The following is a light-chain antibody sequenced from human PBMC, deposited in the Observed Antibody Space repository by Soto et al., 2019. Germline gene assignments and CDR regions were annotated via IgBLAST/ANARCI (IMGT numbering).Light chain of an antibody. CDR3: QERSNWPWT. CDR2: DAS. Sequence: EIVLTQSPATLSLSPGERATLSFRASQSVSNFLAWYQQKPGQAPRLLISDASNTPTGIPVRFSGSGSGTDFSLTSSSLEPEDFAVDYCQERSNWPWTYGQGTKVEIK. CDR1: QSVSNF. V-gene: IGKV3-11*01. J-gene: IGKJ1*01.